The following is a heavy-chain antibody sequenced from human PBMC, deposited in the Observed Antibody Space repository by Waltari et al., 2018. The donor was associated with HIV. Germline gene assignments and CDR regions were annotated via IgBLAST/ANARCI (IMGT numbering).Heavy chain of an antibody. CDR2: MNSESGNT. CDR1: GYPFTYYD. Sequence: QVRLVQSWATLKKPGASVTVYFKTSGYPFTYYDVNWVRQATGQGHEWLEWMNSESGNTGYAQKFKDRVNMNRETSTRILYMELTGLSHQDAAVYYCVLSRRGAVLGDHWGEGTRVTVSS. V-gene: IGHV1-8*01. J-gene: IGHJ4*02. D-gene: IGHD3-16*01. CDR3: VLSRRGAVLGDH.